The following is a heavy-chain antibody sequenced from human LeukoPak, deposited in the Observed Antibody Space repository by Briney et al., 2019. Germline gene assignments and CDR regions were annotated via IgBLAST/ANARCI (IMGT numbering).Heavy chain of an antibody. Sequence: GGSLRLSCAASGFVVSSNYMSWVRQAPGKGLEWVSVIYSDGSTYYADSVKGRFTISRDNSKNTLYLQVNSLRAEDTAVYYCARGSVVPLRYWGQGTLVTVSS. CDR3: ARGSVVPLRY. V-gene: IGHV3-53*01. CDR2: IYSDGST. D-gene: IGHD2-2*01. CDR1: GFVVSSNY. J-gene: IGHJ4*02.